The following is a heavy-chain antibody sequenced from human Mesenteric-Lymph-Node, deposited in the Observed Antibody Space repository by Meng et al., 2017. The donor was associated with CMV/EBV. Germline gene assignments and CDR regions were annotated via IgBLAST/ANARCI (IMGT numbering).Heavy chain of an antibody. Sequence: LACSVSGGSFSGYYWTWIRQPPGKGLEWIGEIYYSGSAKYNPSLESRVTISVGPSKNQFSLKLTSVTAADTAVYFCARGGLPGAKDYWGQGTLVTVSS. J-gene: IGHJ4*02. CDR3: ARGGLPGAKDY. CDR2: IYYSGSA. V-gene: IGHV4-34*01. CDR1: GGSFSGYY. D-gene: IGHD3-16*01.